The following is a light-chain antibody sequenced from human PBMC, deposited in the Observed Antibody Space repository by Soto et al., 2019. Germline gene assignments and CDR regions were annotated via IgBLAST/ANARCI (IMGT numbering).Light chain of an antibody. CDR1: SSDVGAYNY. CDR3: SSYAGSSTV. V-gene: IGLV2-8*01. Sequence: QSVLTQPPSASGSPGQSVTISCTGTSSDVGAYNYVSWYQQHPGKAPKLMIYEVSYRPSGVPDRFSGSKSGNTASLTVSGLQAEDEDDYYCSSYAGSSTVFGTGTKSPS. CDR2: EVS. J-gene: IGLJ1*01.